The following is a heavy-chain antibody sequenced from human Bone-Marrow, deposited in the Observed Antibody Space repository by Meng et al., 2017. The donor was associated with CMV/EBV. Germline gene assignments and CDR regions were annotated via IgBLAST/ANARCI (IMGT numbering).Heavy chain of an antibody. D-gene: IGHD6-13*01. CDR3: ARDGSSWIYPDY. CDR2: IKQDGREK. J-gene: IGHJ4*02. CDR1: GFTFSTYW. V-gene: IGHV3-7*01. Sequence: GSLKISCVASGFTFSTYWMSWVRQAPGKGLEWVANIKQDGREKYYVDSVKGRFTISRDNAKNSLYLQMNSLRAEDTAVYYCARDGSSWIYPDYWGQGTLVTVSS.